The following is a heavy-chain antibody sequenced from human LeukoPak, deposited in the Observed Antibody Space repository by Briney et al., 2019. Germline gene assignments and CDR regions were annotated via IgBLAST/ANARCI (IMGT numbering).Heavy chain of an antibody. D-gene: IGHD4-17*01. CDR1: GSTFSTYS. V-gene: IGHV3-48*02. CDR2: IGGTHSNI. CDR3: ARDRDYAFDS. J-gene: IGHJ4*02. Sequence: GGSLRLSCAASGSTFSTYSMNWVRQAPGMGLEWVSYIGGTHSNIYYADSVKGRFTISRDDAKNSLYLQMNSLRDEDTAVYYCARDRDYAFDSWGQGTLVTVSS.